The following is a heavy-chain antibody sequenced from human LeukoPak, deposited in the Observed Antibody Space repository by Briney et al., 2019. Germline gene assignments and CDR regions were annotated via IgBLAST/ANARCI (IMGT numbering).Heavy chain of an antibody. J-gene: IGHJ3*02. Sequence: SETLSLTCSVSGGSISSYYWSWIRQPAGKGLEWIGRIYTSGSTNYNPSLKSRVTMSVDMSKNQFSLKLSSVTAADTAVYYCARDLRYGSGSYYQAFDIWGQGTMVTVSS. V-gene: IGHV4-4*07. CDR1: GGSISSYY. CDR2: IYTSGST. D-gene: IGHD3-10*01. CDR3: ARDLRYGSGSYYQAFDI.